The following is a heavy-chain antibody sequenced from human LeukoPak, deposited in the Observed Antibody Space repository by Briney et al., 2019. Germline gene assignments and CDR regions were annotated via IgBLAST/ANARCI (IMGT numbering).Heavy chain of an antibody. J-gene: IGHJ5*02. D-gene: IGHD6-19*01. CDR3: ARGLGSGWYKGGWFDP. Sequence: ASVKVSCKASGYTFTDFYVHWVRQAPGQGLEWMGWINVNSGGTNYAQKFYARVTMTRDTSISTAYMELSRLRSDDTAVYYCARGLGSGWYKGGWFDPWGQGTLVTVSS. CDR1: GYTFTDFY. CDR2: INVNSGGT. V-gene: IGHV1-2*02.